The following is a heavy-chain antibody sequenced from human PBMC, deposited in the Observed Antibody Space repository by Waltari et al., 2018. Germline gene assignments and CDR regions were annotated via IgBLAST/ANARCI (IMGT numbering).Heavy chain of an antibody. Sequence: EVQLVESGGGLVQPGGSLRLSCAASGFTFSSYSMNWVRQAPGKGLEWVSYISSSSSTIYYADSVKGRFTISRDNAKNSLYLQMNSLRAEDTAVYYCVRRYYDSSGYYFDYWGQGTLVTVSS. J-gene: IGHJ4*02. CDR2: ISSSSSTI. V-gene: IGHV3-48*01. CDR1: GFTFSSYS. D-gene: IGHD3-22*01. CDR3: VRRYYDSSGYYFDY.